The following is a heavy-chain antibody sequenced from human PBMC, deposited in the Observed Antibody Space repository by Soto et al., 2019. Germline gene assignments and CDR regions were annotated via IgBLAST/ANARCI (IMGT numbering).Heavy chain of an antibody. J-gene: IGHJ6*02. CDR1: GFTFRSYV. V-gene: IGHV3-30-3*01. CDR2: ISYDGNNK. Sequence: QVQLVESGGGVVQPGRSLRLSCVASGFTFRSYVMYWVRQAPGKGLEWVAVISYDGNNKYYADAVKGRFTISRDNSKNTLYLQMNSLSSEDTAVYYCARAGCDGGRCYTLVGLRYGMDVWGQGTTVTVSS. D-gene: IGHD2-15*01. CDR3: ARAGCDGGRCYTLVGLRYGMDV.